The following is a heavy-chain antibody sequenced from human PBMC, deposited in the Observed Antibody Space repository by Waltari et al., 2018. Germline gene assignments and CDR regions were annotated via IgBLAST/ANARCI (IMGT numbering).Heavy chain of an antibody. V-gene: IGHV1-24*01. D-gene: IGHD2-15*01. J-gene: IGHJ4*02. CDR1: GYALSELS. CDR3: ATSNSGGRGGFDY. CDR2: FNPEECEI. Sequence: QVQLEQSGAEVKKPGASMKVSCKVSGYALSELSMHWGRQAPGEGLEWMGGFNPEECEISKAQKFRGRVTMTEDTATETVYMDQSSLGSEDTAVYYCATSNSGGRGGFDYGGQGTLVTVSS.